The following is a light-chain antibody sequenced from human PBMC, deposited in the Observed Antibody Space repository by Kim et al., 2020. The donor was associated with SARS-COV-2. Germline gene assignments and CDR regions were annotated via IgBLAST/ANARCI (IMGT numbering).Light chain of an antibody. Sequence: LALTPEERAARSCRASQSVSGYDLTWYQQKPGQAPRLLIYDASSRATGIPERFSGSGSGTNFTLTISRLEPEDFAVYYCQQYGSLFGGGTKVDIQ. CDR3: QQYGSL. CDR2: DAS. J-gene: IGKJ4*01. V-gene: IGKV3-20*01. CDR1: QSVSGYD.